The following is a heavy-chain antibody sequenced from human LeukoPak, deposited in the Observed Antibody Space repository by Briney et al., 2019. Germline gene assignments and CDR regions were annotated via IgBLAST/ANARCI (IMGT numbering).Heavy chain of an antibody. CDR3: ARVLGYCSSTSCPSEFDY. CDR2: INPNSGGT. V-gene: IGHV1-2*02. Sequence: ASVKVSCKASGYTFTGYYMHWVRQAPGQGLEWMGWINPNSGGTNYAKKFQGRVTMTRDTSIGTAYMELSRLRSDDTAVYYCARVLGYCSSTSCPSEFDYWGQGTLVTVSS. D-gene: IGHD2-2*01. CDR1: GYTFTGYY. J-gene: IGHJ4*02.